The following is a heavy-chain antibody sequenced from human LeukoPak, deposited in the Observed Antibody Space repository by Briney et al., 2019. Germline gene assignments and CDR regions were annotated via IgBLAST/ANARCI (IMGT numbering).Heavy chain of an antibody. CDR2: IYTSGST. D-gene: IGHD4-17*01. J-gene: IGHJ4*02. Sequence: SQTLSLTRTVSGGSISSGSYYWSWIWQPAGKGLEWIGRIYTSGSTNYNPSLKSRVTISVDTSKNQFSLKLSSVTAADTAVYYCARSTYGDYVLYWGQGTLVTVSS. CDR3: ARSTYGDYVLY. V-gene: IGHV4-61*02. CDR1: GGSISSGSYY.